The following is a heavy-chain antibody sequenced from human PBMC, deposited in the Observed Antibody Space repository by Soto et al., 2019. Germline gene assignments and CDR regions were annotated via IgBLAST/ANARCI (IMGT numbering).Heavy chain of an antibody. CDR1: EFTFSGYA. CDR2: ISYAGSKK. CDR3: ARGTTPPWTDYIYSGMDV. D-gene: IGHD1-1*01. V-gene: IGHV3-30-3*01. J-gene: IGHJ6*02. Sequence: QVQLVESGGGVVQPGRSLRLSCAASEFTFSGYAMHWVRQAPGKGLEWVAMISYAGSKKYYADSVKGRFTISRDNSTNTLYLQMNSRRAEDTAVYYCARGTTPPWTDYIYSGMDVWGQGTTVTVAS.